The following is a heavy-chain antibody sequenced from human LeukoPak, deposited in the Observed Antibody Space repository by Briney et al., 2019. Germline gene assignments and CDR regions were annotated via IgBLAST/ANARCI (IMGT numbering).Heavy chain of an antibody. CDR3: ARGVAGVYFYYYMDV. Sequence: ASVKVSCKASGYTFTGYYMHWVRQAPGQGLEWMGWINPNNGDTHYAQKFQGTVTMTRDTSISTAYMELSSLRSDDTAVYYCARGVAGVYFYYYMDVWGKGTTVTVSS. V-gene: IGHV1-2*02. CDR2: INPNNGDT. CDR1: GYTFTGYY. D-gene: IGHD1-14*01. J-gene: IGHJ6*03.